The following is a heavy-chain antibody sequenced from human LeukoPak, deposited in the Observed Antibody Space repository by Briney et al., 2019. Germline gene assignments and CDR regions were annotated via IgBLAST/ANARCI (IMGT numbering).Heavy chain of an antibody. CDR3: ASWELPERFFDY. CDR1: GGSISSYY. CDR2: IYYSGST. V-gene: IGHV4-59*01. D-gene: IGHD1-26*01. Sequence: SETLSLTCTVSGGSISSYYWSWIRQPPGKGLEWIGYIYYSGSTNYNPSLKSRVTISVDTSKNQFSLKLSSVAAADTAVYYCASWELPERFFDYWGQGTLVTVSS. J-gene: IGHJ4*02.